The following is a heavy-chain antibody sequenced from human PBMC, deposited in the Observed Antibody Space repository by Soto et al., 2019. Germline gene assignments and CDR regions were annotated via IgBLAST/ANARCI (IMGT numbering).Heavy chain of an antibody. V-gene: IGHV4-39*01. Sequence: SETLSLTCTVSGGSISSSSYYWGWIRQPPGKGLEWIGSIYYSGSTYYNPSLKSRVTISVDTPKNQFSLKLSSVTAADTAVYYCARANDYGDYGVPYFDYWGQGTLVTVSS. CDR3: ARANDYGDYGVPYFDY. CDR2: IYYSGST. CDR1: GGSISSSSYY. D-gene: IGHD4-17*01. J-gene: IGHJ4*02.